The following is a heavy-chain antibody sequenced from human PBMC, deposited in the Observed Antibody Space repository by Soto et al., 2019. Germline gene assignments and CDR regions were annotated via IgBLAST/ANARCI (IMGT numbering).Heavy chain of an antibody. CDR3: ARGGYRDFRDPYFAMDV. V-gene: IGHV3-53*02. CDR1: GFSVSSNY. D-gene: IGHD1-26*01. Sequence: EVQLVETGGGLIQPGGSQRLSCAASGFSVSSNYMSWVRQAPGKGLEWVSIFYSGGSSYYADSVKGRFAISRDNSKNTLFLQMNRLRAEDTAVYYCARGGYRDFRDPYFAMDVWGQGTTVTVSS. CDR2: FYSGGSS. J-gene: IGHJ6*01.